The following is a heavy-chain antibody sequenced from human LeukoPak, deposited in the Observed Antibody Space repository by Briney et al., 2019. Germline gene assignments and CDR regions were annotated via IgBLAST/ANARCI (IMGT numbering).Heavy chain of an antibody. J-gene: IGHJ4*02. V-gene: IGHV1-2*06. CDR3: AIGIPALGTFDY. D-gene: IGHD6-13*01. CDR2: INPNSGGT. Sequence: ASVKVSCKASGYTFIDYYIQWVRQAPGQGLEWMGRINPNSGGTNYAQKFQGRVTVSRDTSINTAYMELSSLRSDDTAVYHCAIGIPALGTFDYWGQGTLVTVSS. CDR1: GYTFIDYY.